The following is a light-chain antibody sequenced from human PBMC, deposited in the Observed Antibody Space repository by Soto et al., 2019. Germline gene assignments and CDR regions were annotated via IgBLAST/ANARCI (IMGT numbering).Light chain of an antibody. J-gene: IGKJ4*01. V-gene: IGKV3-20*01. CDR3: QQRGT. CDR2: GAS. Sequence: EIVLTQSPGTLSLSPGERATLSCRASQTVNSNYIAWYQHKPGQAPRLLIYGASTRATGIPDRFSGGGSETDFSLIINRLDPEDFAVYYCQQRGTFGGGTKVEI. CDR1: QTVNSNY.